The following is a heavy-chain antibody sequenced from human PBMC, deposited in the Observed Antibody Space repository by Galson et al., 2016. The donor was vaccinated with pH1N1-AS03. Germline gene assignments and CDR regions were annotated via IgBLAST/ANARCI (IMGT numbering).Heavy chain of an antibody. CDR1: GGSFSGYY. V-gene: IGHV4-34*01. CDR2: INHSGAT. CDR3: ARGVKGSGYYSPYYFDY. D-gene: IGHD3-22*01. J-gene: IGHJ4*02. Sequence: SETLSLTCAVNGGSFSGYYWNWIRQSPGKGLEWVGEINHSGATNYNPSLKSRISISIDTSKNQFSLKLNSVTASDTAVYFCARGVKGSGYYSPYYFDYWGPGTLFTVSS.